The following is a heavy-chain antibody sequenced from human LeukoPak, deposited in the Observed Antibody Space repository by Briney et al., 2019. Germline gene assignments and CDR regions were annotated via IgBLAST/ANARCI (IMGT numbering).Heavy chain of an antibody. CDR3: ARVIAVRRFFDY. V-gene: IGHV4-61*05. D-gene: IGHD6-19*01. Sequence: PSETLSLTCTVSGGSIRSSYYYWGWIRQPPGKGLEWIGYIYYSGSTNYNPSLKSRVTISVDTSKNQFSLKLSSVTAADTAVYYCARVIAVRRFFDYWGQGTLVTVSS. J-gene: IGHJ4*02. CDR2: IYYSGST. CDR1: GGSIRSSYYY.